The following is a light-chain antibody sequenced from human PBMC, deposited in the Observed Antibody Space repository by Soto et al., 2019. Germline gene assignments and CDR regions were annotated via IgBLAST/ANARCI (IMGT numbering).Light chain of an antibody. V-gene: IGLV2-23*02. J-gene: IGLJ7*01. Sequence: QSALTQPASVSGSPGQSITISCTGTISDVGSHNLASWYQQHPGQAPKLMIYEVTKRPLGVSTRFSASKSGNTASLTISGRQAEDAADYYCCSYGGSRAVFGGGTQLTVL. CDR3: CSYGGSRAV. CDR2: EVT. CDR1: ISDVGSHNL.